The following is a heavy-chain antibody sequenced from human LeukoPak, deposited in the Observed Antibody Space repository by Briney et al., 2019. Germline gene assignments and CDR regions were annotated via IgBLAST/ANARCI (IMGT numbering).Heavy chain of an antibody. CDR3: AKREDYYGSGSYYNAASDY. D-gene: IGHD3-10*01. V-gene: IGHV3-23*01. J-gene: IGHJ4*02. Sequence: PGGSLRLSCAASGFTFSSYAMSWVRQAPGKGLEWASAISGSGGSTYYADSVKGRFTISRDNSKNTLYLQMNSLRAEDTAVYYCAKREDYYGSGSYYNAASDYWGQGTLVTVSS. CDR2: ISGSGGST. CDR1: GFTFSSYA.